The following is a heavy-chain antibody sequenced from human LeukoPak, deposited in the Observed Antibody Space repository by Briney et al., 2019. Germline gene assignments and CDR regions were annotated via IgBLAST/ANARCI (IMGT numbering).Heavy chain of an antibody. CDR3: ARDAVVSTAHARRGAYYFDY. CDR1: GFTFSNYN. D-gene: IGHD3-16*01. V-gene: IGHV3-48*04. CDR2: ISNSSYTK. Sequence: PGGSLRLSCAVSGFTFSNYNMNWVRQAPGKGLEWVSFISNSSYTKYYTDSVKGRFTISRDNAMNSLFLQMNSLRAEDTAVYFCARDAVVSTAHARRGAYYFDYWGQGILVTVSS. J-gene: IGHJ4*02.